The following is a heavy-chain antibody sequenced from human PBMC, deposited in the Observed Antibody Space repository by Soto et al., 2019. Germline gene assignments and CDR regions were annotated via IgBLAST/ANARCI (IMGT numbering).Heavy chain of an antibody. J-gene: IGHJ5*02. CDR2: IYYSGST. V-gene: IGHV4-30-4*01. CDR1: GGSISSGDYY. CDR3: ARAPDYGCNSGSLDWFDP. D-gene: IGHD4-17*01. Sequence: PSETLSLTCTVSGGSISSGDYYWSWIRQPPGKGLEWIGYIYYSGSTYYNPSLKSRVTISVDTSKNQFSLKLSSVTAADTAVYYCARAPDYGCNSGSLDWFDPWGQGTLVTVSS.